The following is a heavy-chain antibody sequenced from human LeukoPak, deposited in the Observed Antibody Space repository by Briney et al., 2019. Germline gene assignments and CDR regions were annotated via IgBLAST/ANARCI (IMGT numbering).Heavy chain of an antibody. V-gene: IGHV3-74*01. D-gene: IGHD4-17*01. CDR1: GFTFSTYW. J-gene: IGHJ4*02. Sequence: GGSLRLSCAASGFTFSTYWMHWVRQAPGKGLVWVARIKGDGSSTIYADSVKGRFTISRDNSKNTLYLQTSSLRAEDTAVYYCARASTTVPNLLDHWGRGTLVTVSA. CDR2: IKGDGSST. CDR3: ARASTTVPNLLDH.